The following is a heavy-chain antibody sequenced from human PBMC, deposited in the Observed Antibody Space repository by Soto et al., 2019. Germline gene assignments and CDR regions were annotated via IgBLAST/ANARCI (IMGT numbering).Heavy chain of an antibody. CDR3: AKLIAAAANFDY. D-gene: IGHD6-13*01. J-gene: IGHJ4*02. CDR2: ISYDGSNK. CDR1: GFTFSSYG. V-gene: IGHV3-30*18. Sequence: QVQLVESGGGVVQPGRSLRLSCAASGFTFSSYGMHWVRQAPGKGLEWVAVISYDGSNKYYADSVKGRFTISRDNSKNTLYLQMNSLRAEDTAVYYCAKLIAAAANFDYWGQGTLVTVSS.